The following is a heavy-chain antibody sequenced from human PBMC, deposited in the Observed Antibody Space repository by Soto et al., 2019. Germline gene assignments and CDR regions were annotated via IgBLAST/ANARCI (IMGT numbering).Heavy chain of an antibody. J-gene: IGHJ6*02. CDR3: ARLTTVTTPRGYYYYGMDV. CDR2: IYYSGST. V-gene: IGHV4-39*01. CDR1: GGSISSSSYY. D-gene: IGHD4-17*01. Sequence: QLQLQESGPGLVKPSETLSLTCTVSGGSISSSSYYWGWIRQPPGKGLEWIGSIYYSGSTYYNPSLKSRVTISVDTSKNQFSLKLSSVTAADTAVYYCARLTTVTTPRGYYYYGMDVWGQGTTVTVSS.